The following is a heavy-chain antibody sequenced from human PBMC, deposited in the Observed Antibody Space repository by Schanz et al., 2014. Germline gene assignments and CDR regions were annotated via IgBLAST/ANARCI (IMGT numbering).Heavy chain of an antibody. D-gene: IGHD5-12*01. CDR3: ARVDSGYDSHLYYYYYYMDV. Sequence: QVQLVESGGGVVQPGGSLRLSCAASGFTFDPYAMHWLRQSPGKGLEWVAVLSSDESRKFYADSEKGRFTISRDSSNNTLYLQVNSLRPEDTAVYYCARVDSGYDSHLYYYYYYMDVWGKGTTVTVSS. J-gene: IGHJ6*03. CDR1: GFTFDPYA. V-gene: IGHV3-30-3*01. CDR2: LSSDESRK.